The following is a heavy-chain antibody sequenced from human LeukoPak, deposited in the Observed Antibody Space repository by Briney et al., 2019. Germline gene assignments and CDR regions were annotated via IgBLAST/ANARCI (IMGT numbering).Heavy chain of an antibody. Sequence: ASVKVSCKASGDTFTNHYMHWVRQAPGQGLEWIGIINPSGGRTNYAQKFQGRVTMTTDTSTSTAYMELRSLRSDDTAVYYCARGSSTSEGAFDIWGQGTMVTVSS. CDR2: INPSGGRT. CDR1: GDTFTNHY. CDR3: ARGSSTSEGAFDI. J-gene: IGHJ3*02. V-gene: IGHV1-46*01. D-gene: IGHD2-2*01.